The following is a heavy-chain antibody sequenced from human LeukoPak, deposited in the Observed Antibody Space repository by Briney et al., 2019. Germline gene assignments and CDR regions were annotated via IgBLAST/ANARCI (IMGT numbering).Heavy chain of an antibody. Sequence: SVKVSCKASGGTFSSYAISWVRQAPGQGLEWMGGIIPIFGTANYAQKFQGRVTITADESTSTAYMELSSLRSEDTAVYYCARVALPGFPFDPWGQGTLVTVSS. CDR3: ARVALPGFPFDP. V-gene: IGHV1-69*13. CDR1: GGTFSSYA. D-gene: IGHD2-21*01. CDR2: IIPIFGTA. J-gene: IGHJ5*02.